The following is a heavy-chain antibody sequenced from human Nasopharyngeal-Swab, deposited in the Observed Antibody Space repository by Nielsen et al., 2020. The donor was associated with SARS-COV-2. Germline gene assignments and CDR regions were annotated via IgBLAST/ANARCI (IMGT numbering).Heavy chain of an antibody. Sequence: SETLSLTCTVSGGSVSSGSYYWSWIRQPTGKGLEWIGYIYYSGSTNYNPSLKSRVTISVDTSKNQFSLKLSSVTAADTAVYYCARAQRYCSGGSCYFSSSYYFDYWGQGTLVTVSS. D-gene: IGHD2-15*01. CDR2: IYYSGST. CDR3: ARAQRYCSGGSCYFSSSYYFDY. CDR1: GGSVSSGSYY. V-gene: IGHV4-61*01. J-gene: IGHJ4*02.